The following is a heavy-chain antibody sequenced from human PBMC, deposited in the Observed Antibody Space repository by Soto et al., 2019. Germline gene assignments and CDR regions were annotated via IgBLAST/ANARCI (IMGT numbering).Heavy chain of an antibody. Sequence: GGSLRLSCAASGFTFSSSTMNWVRQAPGKGLEWVSAIIDSGGYTYYADSVRGRFTISRDNSKNTLYLQMNSLRAEDTALYYCAKETYYYYGMDVWGQGTTVTVSS. CDR3: AKETYYYYGMDV. V-gene: IGHV3-23*01. CDR2: IIDSGGYT. J-gene: IGHJ6*02. CDR1: GFTFSSST.